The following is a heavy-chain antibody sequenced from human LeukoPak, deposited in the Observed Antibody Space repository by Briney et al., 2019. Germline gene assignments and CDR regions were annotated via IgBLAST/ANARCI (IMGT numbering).Heavy chain of an antibody. CDR2: IYTSGST. V-gene: IGHV4-61*02. CDR1: GGSISSGGYY. Sequence: SQTLSLTCTVSGGSISSGGYYWSWIRQPAGKGLEWIGRIYTSGSTNYNPSLKSRVTISVDTSKNQFSLKLSSVTAADTAVYYCARGSNLYSSSWWFDYWGQGTLVTVSS. CDR3: ARGSNLYSSSWWFDY. D-gene: IGHD6-13*01. J-gene: IGHJ4*02.